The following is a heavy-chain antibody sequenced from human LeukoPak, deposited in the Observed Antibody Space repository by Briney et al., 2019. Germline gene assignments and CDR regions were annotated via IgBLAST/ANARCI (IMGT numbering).Heavy chain of an antibody. Sequence: SETLSLTCTVSGGSISSYYWSWIRQPPGKGLEWIGYIYYSGSTNYNPSLKSRVTISVDTSKNQFSLKLSSVTAADTAVYYCARLRYFDWFSGAFDIWGQGIMVTVSS. CDR2: IYYSGST. D-gene: IGHD3-9*01. CDR1: GGSISSYY. J-gene: IGHJ3*02. CDR3: ARLRYFDWFSGAFDI. V-gene: IGHV4-59*01.